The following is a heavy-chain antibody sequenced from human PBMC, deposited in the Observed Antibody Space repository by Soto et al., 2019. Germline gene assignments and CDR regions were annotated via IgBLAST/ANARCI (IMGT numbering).Heavy chain of an antibody. Sequence: GGSLRLSCAASGFTFSSYSMNWVRQAPGKGLEWVSSISSSSSYIYYADSVKGRFTISRDNAKNSLYLQMNSLRAEDTAVYYCASDFSYSSGWYSDYWGQGTLVTVSS. CDR3: ASDFSYSSGWYSDY. D-gene: IGHD6-19*01. CDR1: GFTFSSYS. J-gene: IGHJ4*02. V-gene: IGHV3-21*01. CDR2: ISSSSSYI.